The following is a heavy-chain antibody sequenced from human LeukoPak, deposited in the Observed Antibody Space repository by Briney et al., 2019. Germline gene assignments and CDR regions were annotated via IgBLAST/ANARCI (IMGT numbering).Heavy chain of an antibody. CDR1: GGSVSDGNYY. CDR2: IYSSEDT. Sequence: SRTLSLTCTVSGGSVSDGNYYWTWVRQPAGKGLEWIGRIYSSEDTKYNPSLKSRVTISVDTSKNQFSLKLSSVTAADTAVYYCARARVVDTAMVTGLYYYYYYYMDVWGKGTTVTVSS. CDR3: ARARVVDTAMVTGLYYYYYYYMDV. D-gene: IGHD5-18*01. J-gene: IGHJ6*03. V-gene: IGHV4-61*02.